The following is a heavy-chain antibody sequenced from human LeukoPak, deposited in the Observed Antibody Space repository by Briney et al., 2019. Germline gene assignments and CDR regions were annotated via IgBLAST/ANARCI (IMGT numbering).Heavy chain of an antibody. CDR1: GFTFSEHS. Sequence: PGGSLRLSCTASGFTFSEHSMNWVRQAPGKGLEWVSYISMKSKSIYYADSVRGRFIISRDNGKNSLSLQMNSPTAEDTAIYYCARDGSPSFYYYYMDVWGKGTTVTVSS. D-gene: IGHD2-2*03. CDR3: ARDGSPSFYYYYMDV. CDR2: ISMKSKSI. J-gene: IGHJ6*03. V-gene: IGHV3-48*01.